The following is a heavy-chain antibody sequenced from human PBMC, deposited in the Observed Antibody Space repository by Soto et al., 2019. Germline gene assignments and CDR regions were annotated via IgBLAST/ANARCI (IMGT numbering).Heavy chain of an antibody. J-gene: IGHJ4*02. Sequence: EVQLLESGGGLVQPGGSLRLSCAASGFTFSSYAMSWVRQAPGKGLEWVSAISGSGGSTYYADPVKGRFTISRDNSKNTLYLQMNSLRAEDTAVYYCAKDGHIVVVTAVSFDYWGQGTLVTVSS. D-gene: IGHD2-21*02. CDR1: GFTFSSYA. CDR3: AKDGHIVVVTAVSFDY. V-gene: IGHV3-23*01. CDR2: ISGSGGST.